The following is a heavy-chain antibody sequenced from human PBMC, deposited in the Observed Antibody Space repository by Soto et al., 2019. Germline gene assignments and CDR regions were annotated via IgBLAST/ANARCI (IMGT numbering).Heavy chain of an antibody. CDR1: GGSFSGYY. J-gene: IGHJ5*02. Sequence: SETLSLTCAVYGGSFSGYYWSWTRQPPGKGLEWIGEINHSGSTNYNPSLKSRVTISVDTSKNQFSLKLSSVTAADTAVYYCARGPLIGSGYYYPYYWFDPWGQGTLVTVSS. CDR3: ARGPLIGSGYYYPYYWFDP. D-gene: IGHD3-22*01. CDR2: INHSGST. V-gene: IGHV4-34*01.